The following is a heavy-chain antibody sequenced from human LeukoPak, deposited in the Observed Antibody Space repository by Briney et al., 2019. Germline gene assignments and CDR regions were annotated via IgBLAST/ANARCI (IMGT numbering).Heavy chain of an antibody. D-gene: IGHD2-21*02. CDR1: GYTFTGYY. CDR2: INPSGGST. Sequence: ASVKVSCKASGYTFTGYYMHWVRQAPGQGLEWMGIINPSGGSTSYAQKFQGRVTMTRDMSTSTVYMELSSLRSEDTAVYYCARSVVVTASWVDYWGQGTLVTVSS. CDR3: ARSVVVTASWVDY. J-gene: IGHJ4*02. V-gene: IGHV1-46*01.